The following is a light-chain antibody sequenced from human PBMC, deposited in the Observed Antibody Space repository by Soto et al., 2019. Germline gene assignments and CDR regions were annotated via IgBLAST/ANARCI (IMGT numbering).Light chain of an antibody. CDR3: QHRYNWPIT. CDR2: DAS. Sequence: VLTQSPGTLSLSPGESATLSCRVSQTVSITYLAWYQQKPGQAPRLLIYDASNRAPGIPARFSGSESGTDFTLTISSLEPEDFAVYYCQHRYNWPITFGQGTRLEIK. CDR1: QTVSITY. V-gene: IGKV3-11*01. J-gene: IGKJ5*01.